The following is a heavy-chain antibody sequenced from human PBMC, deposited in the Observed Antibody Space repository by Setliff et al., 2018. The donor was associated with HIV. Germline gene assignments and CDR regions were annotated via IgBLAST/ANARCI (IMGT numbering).Heavy chain of an antibody. CDR2: ISYTGST. Sequence: SETLSLTCTVPGGSINRSNYYWGWIRQPPGKGLEWIGTISYTGSTYYDPSLKSRVTISLDTSKNQFFLKLSSVTAPDTAIYYCARRTWEYYDTLTGYYRSPKNFDSWGQGTQVTVSS. CDR3: ARRTWEYYDTLTGYYRSPKNFDS. V-gene: IGHV4-39*01. CDR1: GGSINRSNYY. J-gene: IGHJ4*02. D-gene: IGHD3-9*01.